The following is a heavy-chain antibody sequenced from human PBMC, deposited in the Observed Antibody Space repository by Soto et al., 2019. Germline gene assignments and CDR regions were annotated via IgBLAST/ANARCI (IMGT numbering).Heavy chain of an antibody. D-gene: IGHD3-10*01. CDR1: GFTFSSYG. J-gene: IGHJ6*02. CDR2: ISYDGSNK. CDR3: AKEGGYYGSGSYSVGENYYGMDV. V-gene: IGHV3-30*18. Sequence: QVQLVESGGGVVQPGRSLRLSCAASGFTFSSYGMHWVRQAPGKGLEWVAVISYDGSNKYYADSVKGRFTISRDNSKNMLYLRTSRVRVGDTAVYYCAKEGGYYGSGSYSVGENYYGMDVWGQGTTVTVSS.